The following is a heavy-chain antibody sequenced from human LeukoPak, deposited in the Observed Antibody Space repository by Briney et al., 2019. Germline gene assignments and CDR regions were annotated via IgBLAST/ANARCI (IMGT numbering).Heavy chain of an antibody. D-gene: IGHD6-13*01. CDR3: ARRAAAVGTYYMDV. V-gene: IGHV4-59*01. J-gene: IGHJ6*03. CDR2: IYYSGGT. CDR1: GGSISDYY. Sequence: SETLSLTCTVSGGSISDYYWTWIRQPPGKGLEWIGYIYYSGGTNCNPSVKSRVTISVDTSKNQFSLKLSSTTAADTAVYYCARRAAAVGTYYMDVWGKGTTVTVSS.